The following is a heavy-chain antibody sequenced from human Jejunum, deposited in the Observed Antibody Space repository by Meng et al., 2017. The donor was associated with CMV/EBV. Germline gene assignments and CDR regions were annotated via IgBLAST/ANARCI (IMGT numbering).Heavy chain of an antibody. CDR2: INPNTAAT. CDR1: GYTFTGYW. D-gene: IGHD3-3*01. Sequence: CKGSGYTFTGYWIHWVRQATGQGLEWMGRINPNTAATDYAQEFQGRVTMIKDTSINTVYLQLSRLRSDDTAVYYCARRHDFDLYFDYWGQGSLVTVSS. V-gene: IGHV1-2*06. J-gene: IGHJ4*02. CDR3: ARRHDFDLYFDY.